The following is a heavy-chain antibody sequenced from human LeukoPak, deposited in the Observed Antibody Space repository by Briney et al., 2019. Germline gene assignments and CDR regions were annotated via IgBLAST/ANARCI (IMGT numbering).Heavy chain of an antibody. CDR3: ARDIAAAGTSRYYGMDV. Sequence: SETLSLTCAVSGGSISSSNWWSWVRQPPGKGLEWIGEIYHSGSTNYNPSLKSRVTISVDKSKSQFSLKLSSVTAADTAVYYCARDIAAAGTSRYYGMDVWGQGTTVTVSS. D-gene: IGHD6-13*01. V-gene: IGHV4-4*02. CDR1: GGSISSSNW. J-gene: IGHJ6*02. CDR2: IYHSGST.